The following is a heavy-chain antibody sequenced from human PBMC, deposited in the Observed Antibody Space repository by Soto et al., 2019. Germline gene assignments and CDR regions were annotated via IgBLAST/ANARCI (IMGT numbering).Heavy chain of an antibody. J-gene: IGHJ3*02. CDR1: GFTFSSYA. CDR2: ISGSGGST. D-gene: IGHD2-15*01. CDR3: AKTPYCSGGSCYFPDDAFDI. V-gene: IGHV3-23*01. Sequence: GGSLRLSCAASGFTFSSYAMSWVRQAPGKGLEWVSAISGSGGSTYYADSVKGRFTISRDNSKNTLYLQMNSLRAEDMAVYYCAKTPYCSGGSCYFPDDAFDIWGQGTMVTVSS.